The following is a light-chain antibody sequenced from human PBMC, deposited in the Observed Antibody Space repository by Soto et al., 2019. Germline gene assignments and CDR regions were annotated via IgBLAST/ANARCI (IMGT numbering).Light chain of an antibody. CDR3: QQYNGYRWT. Sequence: DIQMTQSPSTLSGSVGDRVTITSRASQSISNWLAWYQQKPGKAPKILIYKTSSLESGVPSRFSGSGSGTEFTLTISSLQPDDFATYYCQQYNGYRWTCGQGTKVDIK. CDR1: QSISNW. CDR2: KTS. J-gene: IGKJ1*01. V-gene: IGKV1-5*03.